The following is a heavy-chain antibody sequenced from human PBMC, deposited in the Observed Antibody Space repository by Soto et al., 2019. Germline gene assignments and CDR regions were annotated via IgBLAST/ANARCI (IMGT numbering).Heavy chain of an antibody. CDR3: ARSNSGYYYGYYYYGMDV. D-gene: IGHD3-22*01. V-gene: IGHV5-51*01. CDR2: IYPGDSDT. J-gene: IGHJ6*02. CDR1: GYSFTSYW. Sequence: PGESLKISCKGSGYSFTSYWIGWVRQMPGKGLEWMGIIYPGDSDTRYSPSFQGQVTISADKSISTAYLQWSSLKASDTAMYYCARSNSGYYYGYYYYGMDVWGQGTTVTVSS.